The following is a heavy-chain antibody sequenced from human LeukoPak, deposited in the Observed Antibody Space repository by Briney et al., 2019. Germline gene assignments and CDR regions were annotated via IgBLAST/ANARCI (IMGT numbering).Heavy chain of an antibody. D-gene: IGHD6-19*01. CDR1: GGSISSYY. CDR3: ARDQGIGWPLD. CDR2: IYYSGST. Sequence: SETLSLTCTVSGGSISSYYWSWIRQPPGKGLEWIGYIYYSGSTNYNPSLKSRVTISVDTSKNQFSLKLSSVTAADTAVYYCARDQGIGWPLDWGQGTLVTVSS. V-gene: IGHV4-59*01. J-gene: IGHJ4*02.